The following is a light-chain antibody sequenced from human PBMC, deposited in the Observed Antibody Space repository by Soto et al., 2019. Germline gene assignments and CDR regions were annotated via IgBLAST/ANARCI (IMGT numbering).Light chain of an antibody. CDR1: SSDVGRYNY. V-gene: IGLV2-8*01. CDR3: NSYAGGDWV. J-gene: IGLJ3*02. CDR2: EVS. Sequence: QSVLTQPPSASGSLGQSVTIPCTGTSSDVGRYNYVSWYQQHPGKVPKLLIYEVSNRPSGVPDRFSGSKSGNTASLTVSGLQPEDEADYYCNSYAGGDWVFGVGTKVPS.